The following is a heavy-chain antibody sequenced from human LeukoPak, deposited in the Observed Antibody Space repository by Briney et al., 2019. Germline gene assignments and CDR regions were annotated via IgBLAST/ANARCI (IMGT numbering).Heavy chain of an antibody. CDR1: GGTFSSYA. CDR2: IIPIFGIA. D-gene: IGHD2-21*02. CDR3: ARDEGRGWCGGDCYETFDY. V-gene: IGHV1-69*04. J-gene: IGHJ4*02. Sequence: ASVKVSCKAPGGTFSSYAISWVRQAPGQGLEWMGRIIPIFGIANYAQKFQGRVTITADKSTSTAYMELSSLRSEDTAVYYCARDEGRGWCGGDCYETFDYWGQGTLVTVSS.